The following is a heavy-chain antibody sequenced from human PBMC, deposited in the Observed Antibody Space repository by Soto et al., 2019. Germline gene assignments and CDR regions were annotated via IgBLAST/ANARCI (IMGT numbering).Heavy chain of an antibody. D-gene: IGHD2-2*01. CDR3: ATGAYCSSTSCHYYFSY. Sequence: ASVKVSCKVSGYTHTELSMHWVRQAPGNGLEWMGGFDPEDGETIYEQKFQGRVTMTEDTSTDTAYMELSSLRSEDTAVYSCATGAYCSSTSCHYYFSYWGQGT. CDR2: FDPEDGET. J-gene: IGHJ4*02. CDR1: GYTHTELS. V-gene: IGHV1-24*01.